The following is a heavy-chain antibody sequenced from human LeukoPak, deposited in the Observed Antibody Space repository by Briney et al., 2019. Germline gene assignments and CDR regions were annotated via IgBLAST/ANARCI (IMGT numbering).Heavy chain of an antibody. CDR1: GFTFDDYG. V-gene: IGHV3-48*01. Sequence: GGSLRLSCAASGFTFDDYGMSWVRQAPGKGLEWVSYISSSSSTIYYADSVKGRFTISRDNAKNSLYLQMNSLRAEDTAVYYCAKGVGATTGGTGLDYWGQGTLVTVSS. D-gene: IGHD1-26*01. J-gene: IGHJ4*02. CDR3: AKGVGATTGGTGLDY. CDR2: ISSSSSTI.